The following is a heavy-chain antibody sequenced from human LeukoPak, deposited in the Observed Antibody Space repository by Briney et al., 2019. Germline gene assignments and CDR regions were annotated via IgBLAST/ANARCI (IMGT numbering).Heavy chain of an antibody. CDR2: IYYSGST. D-gene: IGHD2-2*02. Sequence: SETLSLTCTVSGGSISSGGYYWSWIRQHPGKGLEWIGYIYYSGSTYYNPSLKSRVTISVDTSKNQFSLKLSSVTAADTAVYYCARVVVGYCSSTSCYTIDYWGQGTLVTVSS. J-gene: IGHJ4*02. CDR3: ARVVVGYCSSTSCYTIDY. CDR1: GGSISSGGYY. V-gene: IGHV4-31*03.